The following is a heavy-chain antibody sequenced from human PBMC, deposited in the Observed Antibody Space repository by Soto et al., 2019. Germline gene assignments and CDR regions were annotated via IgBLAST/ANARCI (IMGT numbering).Heavy chain of an antibody. J-gene: IGHJ4*02. CDR1: GFTFSSYG. Sequence: GSSLRLSCAATGFTFSSYGMQWDRQAPGKRCEWVAVKWYDGSNKSYGDSVKGGFTISRDNSKNTLYLQMNSLRAEDTAVYYCARNIYCSSTSCYGSGGYWGQGTLVTVSS. CDR2: KWYDGSNK. CDR3: ARNIYCSSTSCYGSGGY. D-gene: IGHD2-2*01. V-gene: IGHV3-33*01.